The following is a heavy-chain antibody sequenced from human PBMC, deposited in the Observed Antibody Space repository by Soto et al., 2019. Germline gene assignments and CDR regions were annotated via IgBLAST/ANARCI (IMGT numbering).Heavy chain of an antibody. CDR3: ARGAIVLMVYARSGYYYGMDV. D-gene: IGHD2-8*01. J-gene: IGHJ6*02. CDR1: GGSISSSNW. CDR2: IYHSGST. Sequence: PSETLSLTCAVSGGSISSSNWWSWVRQPPGKGLEWIGEIYHSGSTNYNPSLKSRVTISVDKSKNQFSLKLSSVTAADTAVYYCARGAIVLMVYARSGYYYGMDVWGQGTTVT. V-gene: IGHV4-4*02.